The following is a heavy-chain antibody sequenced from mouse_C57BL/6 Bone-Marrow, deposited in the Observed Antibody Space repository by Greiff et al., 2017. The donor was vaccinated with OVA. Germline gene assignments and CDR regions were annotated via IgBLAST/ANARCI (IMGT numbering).Heavy chain of an antibody. D-gene: IGHD1-1*01. V-gene: IGHV5-17*01. Sequence: EVQLVESGGGLVKPGGSLKLSCAASGFTFSDYGMHWVRQAPEKGLEWVTYIRSGSSTIYYADTVKGRFTLSRDNAKNTLFLQMTSLRSEDTAMYYCARDYGSPWFAYWGQGTLVTVSA. CDR2: IRSGSSTI. CDR1: GFTFSDYG. CDR3: ARDYGSPWFAY. J-gene: IGHJ3*01.